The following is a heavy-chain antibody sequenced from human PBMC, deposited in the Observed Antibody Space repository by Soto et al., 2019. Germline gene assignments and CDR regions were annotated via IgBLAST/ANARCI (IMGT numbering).Heavy chain of an antibody. Sequence: PGGSLRLSCAASGFTFSSYAMSWVRQAPGKGLEWVSSISGSGGTTYYADSVKGRFTISRDNSKNTLYLQMNNLRAEDTAVYYCAKDRLDTSGYENYFYYGMDVWGQGTTVTVSS. CDR1: GFTFSSYA. CDR2: ISGSGGTT. J-gene: IGHJ6*02. CDR3: AKDRLDTSGYENYFYYGMDV. D-gene: IGHD3-22*01. V-gene: IGHV3-23*01.